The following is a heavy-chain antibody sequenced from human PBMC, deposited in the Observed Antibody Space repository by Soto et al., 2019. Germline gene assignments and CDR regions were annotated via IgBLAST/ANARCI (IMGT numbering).Heavy chain of an antibody. V-gene: IGHV4-59*08. CDR1: GGSISSYY. D-gene: IGHD6-19*01. J-gene: IGHJ3*02. CDR3: ARLDRKAVAGVRPAFDI. CDR2: IYYSGST. Sequence: QVQLQESGPGLVKPSETLSLTCTVSGGSISSYYWSWIRQPPGKGLEWIGYIYYSGSTNYNPSLKSRVTTSVDASKNHFSQKLSAVTAADTAVYYCARLDRKAVAGVRPAFDIGGQGTMVTVS.